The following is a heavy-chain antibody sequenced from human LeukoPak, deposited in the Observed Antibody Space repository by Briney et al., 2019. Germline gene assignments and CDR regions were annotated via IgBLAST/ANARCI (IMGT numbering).Heavy chain of an antibody. J-gene: IGHJ4*02. Sequence: PSETLSLTCTVSGGSISSYYSSWIRQPPGKGLEWIGYIYYSGSTNYNPSLKSRVTISVDTSKNQFSLKLSSVTAADTAVYYCATNYDFWSGPPPGYWGQGTLVTVSS. CDR1: GGSISSYY. D-gene: IGHD3-3*01. CDR2: IYYSGST. CDR3: ATNYDFWSGPPPGY. V-gene: IGHV4-59*01.